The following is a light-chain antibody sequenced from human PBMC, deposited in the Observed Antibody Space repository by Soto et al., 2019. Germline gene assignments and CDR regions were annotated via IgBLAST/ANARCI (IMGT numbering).Light chain of an antibody. J-gene: IGKJ1*01. CDR2: GAS. CDR1: QTINNN. CDR3: QHYNTGPP. Sequence: ETVMTQSPATLSVSPGEGATLSCRASQTINNNLAWYQQKPGQAPRLLIYGASRRATGVPARFSGSGSGTEFTLTSSRLPSEDFAVYYCQHYNTGPPFGQGTKVDVK. V-gene: IGKV3-15*01.